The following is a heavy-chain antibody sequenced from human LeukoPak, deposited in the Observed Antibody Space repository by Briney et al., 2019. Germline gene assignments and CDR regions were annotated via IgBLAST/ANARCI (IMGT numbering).Heavy chain of an antibody. J-gene: IGHJ6*02. CDR2: INPSNGGT. CDR3: ARDITLEGPLNYYGSGHYYGMDV. D-gene: IGHD3-10*01. V-gene: IGHV1-2*02. Sequence: GASVTLSCTASGGTFSSYAISWVRQAPGQGLEWIGGINPSNGGTYYAQKFQGSVTMTRDMSITTAYMELSRLSSDDTAVYYCARDITLEGPLNYYGSGHYYGMDVWGQGTTVTVSS. CDR1: GGTFSSYA.